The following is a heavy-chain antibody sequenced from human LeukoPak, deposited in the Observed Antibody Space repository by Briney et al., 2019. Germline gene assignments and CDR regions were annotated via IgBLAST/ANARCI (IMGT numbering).Heavy chain of an antibody. J-gene: IGHJ4*02. CDR1: GFTFSSYG. D-gene: IGHD2-21*02. V-gene: IGHV3-30*18. CDR3: AKDERWRRSDFHGGFDY. CDR2: ISYDESTK. Sequence: PGGSLRLSCAASGFTFSSYGIHWVRQAPGKGLEWVAFISYDESTKYYADSVEGRFTISRDNSKNTLYVQMNSLRAEDTAVYYCAKDERWRRSDFHGGFDYWGQGALVTVSS.